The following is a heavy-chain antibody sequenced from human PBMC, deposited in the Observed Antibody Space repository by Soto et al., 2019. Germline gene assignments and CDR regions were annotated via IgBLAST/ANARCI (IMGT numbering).Heavy chain of an antibody. D-gene: IGHD5-12*01. Sequence: SETLSLTCTVSGGSISSYYWSWIRQPPGKGLEWIGYIYYSGSTNYNPSLKSRVTISVDTSKNQFSLKLSSVTAADTAVYYCARGGGDDGYNFPKWFDPWGQGTLVTVSS. J-gene: IGHJ5*02. CDR1: GGSISSYY. CDR3: ARGGGDDGYNFPKWFDP. V-gene: IGHV4-59*01. CDR2: IYYSGST.